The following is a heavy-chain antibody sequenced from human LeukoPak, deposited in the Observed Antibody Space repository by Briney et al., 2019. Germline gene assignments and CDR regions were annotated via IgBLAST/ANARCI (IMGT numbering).Heavy chain of an antibody. V-gene: IGHV1-18*01. J-gene: IGHJ2*01. D-gene: IGHD1-26*01. CDR3: ARGGYSGSYFKYWYFDL. Sequence: ASVKVSCKASGYTFTSYGISWVRQAPGQGLEWMGWISAYNGNTNYAQKLQGRVTMTTDTSTSTAYMELRSLRSDDTAVYYCARGGYSGSYFKYWYFDLWGRGTLVTVSS. CDR1: GYTFTSYG. CDR2: ISAYNGNT.